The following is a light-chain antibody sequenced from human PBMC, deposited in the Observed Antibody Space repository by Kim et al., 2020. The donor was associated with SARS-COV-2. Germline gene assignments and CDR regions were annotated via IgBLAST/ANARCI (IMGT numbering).Light chain of an antibody. Sequence: EIVMTQSPDTLSLSPGERATLSCRASESLSGDYLAWYQQKPGQAPSLLIYRTSTRAAGIPDRFSGRGSGTDFTLTISRLEPEDFAVYYCQQYCISPRTFGQGTKVNIK. CDR1: ESLSGDY. J-gene: IGKJ1*01. V-gene: IGKV3-20*01. CDR2: RTS. CDR3: QQYCISPRT.